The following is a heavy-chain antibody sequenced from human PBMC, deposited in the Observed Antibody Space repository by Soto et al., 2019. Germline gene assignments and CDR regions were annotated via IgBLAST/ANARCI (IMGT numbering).Heavy chain of an antibody. J-gene: IGHJ3*02. CDR1: GGSISSGGYY. Sequence: PSETLSLTCTVSGGSISSGGYYWSWIRQHPGKGLEWIGYIYYSGSTYYNPSLKSRVTISVDTSKNQFSLKLSSVTAADTAVYYCARVLGFWSGYGNLVAFDIWGQGTMVTVSS. V-gene: IGHV4-31*03. D-gene: IGHD3-3*01. CDR3: ARVLGFWSGYGNLVAFDI. CDR2: IYYSGST.